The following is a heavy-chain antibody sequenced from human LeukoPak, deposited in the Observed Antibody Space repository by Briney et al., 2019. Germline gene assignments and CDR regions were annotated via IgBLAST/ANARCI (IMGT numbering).Heavy chain of an antibody. CDR3: ARDRVTMVRGVSYYYGMDV. J-gene: IGHJ6*04. Sequence: SETLSLTCTVSGGSISSYYWSWIRQPPGKGLEWIGSIYHSGSTYYNPSLKSRVTISVDTSKNQFSLKLSSVTAADTAVYYCARDRVTMVRGVSYYYGMDVWGKGTTVTISS. D-gene: IGHD3-10*01. CDR1: GGSISSYY. CDR2: IYHSGST. V-gene: IGHV4-38-2*02.